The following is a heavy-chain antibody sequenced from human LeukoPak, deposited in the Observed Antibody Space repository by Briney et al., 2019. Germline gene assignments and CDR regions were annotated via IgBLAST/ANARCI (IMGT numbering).Heavy chain of an antibody. J-gene: IGHJ3*02. D-gene: IGHD2-15*01. Sequence: GGSLRLSCAASGFTFRSYWMSWVRKASGKGLEWLANMKYDGSEKYYVHSVKGRFTISRDNAKTSLYLQMNSLRAEDTAVYYCARRARDCSGGSCPFNAFDIWGQGTMVTVSS. CDR1: GFTFRSYW. CDR3: ARRARDCSGGSCPFNAFDI. V-gene: IGHV3-7*01. CDR2: MKYDGSEK.